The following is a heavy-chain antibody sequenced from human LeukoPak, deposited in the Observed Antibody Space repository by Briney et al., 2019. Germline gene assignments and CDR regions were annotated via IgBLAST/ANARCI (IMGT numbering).Heavy chain of an antibody. Sequence: GGSLRLSCAASGFTFSSYSMNWVRQAPGKGLEWVSYISSSSSTIYYADSVKGRFTISRDNAKNSLYLQMNSLRAEDTAVYYCARGDIVVLPAGIPHNWFDPWGQGTLVTVSS. D-gene: IGHD2-2*02. CDR3: ARGDIVVLPAGIPHNWFDP. CDR1: GFTFSSYS. V-gene: IGHV3-48*04. CDR2: ISSSSSTI. J-gene: IGHJ5*02.